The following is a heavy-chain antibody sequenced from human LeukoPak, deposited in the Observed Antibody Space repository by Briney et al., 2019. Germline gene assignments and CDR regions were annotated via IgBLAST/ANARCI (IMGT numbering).Heavy chain of an antibody. D-gene: IGHD2-15*01. Sequence: GSLRLSCAASGFTFSSYAMSWVRQAPGKGLEWVSAISGSGGSTYYADSVKGRFTISRDNSKNTLYLQMNSLRAEDTAVYYCAKLVVATWPTEYYFDYWGQGTLVTVSS. CDR2: ISGSGGST. J-gene: IGHJ4*02. CDR3: AKLVVATWPTEYYFDY. V-gene: IGHV3-23*01. CDR1: GFTFSSYA.